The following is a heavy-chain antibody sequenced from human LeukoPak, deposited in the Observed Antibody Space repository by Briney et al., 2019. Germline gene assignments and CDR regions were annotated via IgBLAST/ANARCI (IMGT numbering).Heavy chain of an antibody. V-gene: IGHV3-33*08. CDR3: ARDRDWGCSYCSY. D-gene: IGHD7-27*01. Sequence: GGSLRLSCAASGFSFTTFGMHWVRQAPGKGLEWVAVIWFDGSNKYYADSVKGRFTISRDNSKNTLYLQMNSLRAEDTAVYYCARDRDWGCSYCSYWGQGTLVTVSS. J-gene: IGHJ4*02. CDR2: IWFDGSNK. CDR1: GFSFTTFG.